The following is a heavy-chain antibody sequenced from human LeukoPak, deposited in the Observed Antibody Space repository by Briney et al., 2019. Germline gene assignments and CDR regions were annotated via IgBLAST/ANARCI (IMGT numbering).Heavy chain of an antibody. D-gene: IGHD3-22*01. Sequence: PGRSLRLSCAASGFTFTSYTMHWVRQAPGKGLEWVAVISSDGSSKYYADSVKGRFTISRDNSKNTLDLQMNSLKVEDTAVYYCAKFRYHSNDNNYLDFNYWGQGTLVTVSS. J-gene: IGHJ4*02. V-gene: IGHV3-30-3*02. CDR1: GFTFTSYT. CDR2: ISSDGSSK. CDR3: AKFRYHSNDNNYLDFNY.